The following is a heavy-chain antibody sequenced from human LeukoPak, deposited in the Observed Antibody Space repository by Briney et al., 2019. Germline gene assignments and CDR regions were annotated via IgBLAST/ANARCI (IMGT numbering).Heavy chain of an antibody. D-gene: IGHD3-16*01. CDR2: VSSGSSTI. CDR1: GFTFSRYN. J-gene: IGHJ4*02. Sequence: PGGSLRLSCAASGFTFSRYNMNWVRQAAGKGLEWVSYVSSGSSTIYYADSVKGRFTISRDNAVNSLYLEMNSLRDEDTAVYYCARILEGDDYWGLGTLVTVSS. V-gene: IGHV3-48*02. CDR3: ARILEGDDY.